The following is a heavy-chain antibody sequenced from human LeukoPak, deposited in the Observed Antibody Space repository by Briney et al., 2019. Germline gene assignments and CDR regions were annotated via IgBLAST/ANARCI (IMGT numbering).Heavy chain of an antibody. CDR1: GYTFTSYY. J-gene: IGHJ4*02. CDR3: ARDPALGYCSSTSCRDY. V-gene: IGHV1-46*01. CDR2: INPSGGST. D-gene: IGHD2-2*01. Sequence: ASVKVSCKASGYTFTSYYMHWVRQAPGQGLEWMGIINPSGGSTSYAQKFQGRVTMTRDTSTSTVYMELSSLRSEDTAVYYCARDPALGYCSSTSCRDYWGQGTLVTVSS.